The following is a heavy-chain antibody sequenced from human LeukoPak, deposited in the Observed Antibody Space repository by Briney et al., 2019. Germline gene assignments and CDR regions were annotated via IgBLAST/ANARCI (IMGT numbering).Heavy chain of an antibody. V-gene: IGHV3-7*01. CDR1: GYSFTTYW. Sequence: PGESLKISCQGSGYSFTTYWIAWVRQAPGKGLEWVANIKQDGSEKYYVDSVKGRFTISRDNAKNSLYLQMNSLRAEDTAVYYCARDRGSSGWYEFDYWGQGTLVTVSS. CDR2: IKQDGSEK. CDR3: ARDRGSSGWYEFDY. D-gene: IGHD6-19*01. J-gene: IGHJ4*02.